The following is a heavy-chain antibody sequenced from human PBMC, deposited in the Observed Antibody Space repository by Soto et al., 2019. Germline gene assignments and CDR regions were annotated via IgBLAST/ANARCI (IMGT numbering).Heavy chain of an antibody. CDR1: RFTFSSFR. Sequence: EVQLVESGGGLVQPGGSLRLSCTASRFTFSSFRMSWVRQAPGKGLEWVGNIKPDGSEKNYVDSVMGRFTISRDNAKNSLYLQMTSLRAEDTAVYYCARAGGGLDYWGQGTLVTVSS. CDR2: IKPDGSEK. D-gene: IGHD3-10*01. J-gene: IGHJ4*02. V-gene: IGHV3-7*04. CDR3: ARAGGGLDY.